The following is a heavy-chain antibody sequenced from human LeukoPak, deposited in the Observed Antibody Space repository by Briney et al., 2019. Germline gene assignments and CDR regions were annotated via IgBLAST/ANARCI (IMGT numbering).Heavy chain of an antibody. V-gene: IGHV3-7*04. CDR2: IKLDGSET. CDR1: GFTFSSFW. Sequence: GGSLRLSCAASGFTFSSFWMTWVRQAPGKGLEWMASIKLDGSETSYVDPVKGRFTISRDNTKNSLYLQMNSLRVEDTAIYYCARGVTLGDWGQGTLVTVSS. J-gene: IGHJ4*02. CDR3: ARGVTLGD. D-gene: IGHD4-11*01.